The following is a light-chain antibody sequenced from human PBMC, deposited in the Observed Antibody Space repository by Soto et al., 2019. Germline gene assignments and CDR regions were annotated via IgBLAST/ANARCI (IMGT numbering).Light chain of an antibody. CDR1: SSDVGNYNY. J-gene: IGLJ2*01. V-gene: IGLV2-8*01. CDR2: EVS. Sequence: QSVLTQSPSASGSPGQSVTISCTGTSSDVGNYNYVSWYQQHPGKAPKLMIYEVSKRPSGVPDRFSGSKSGNTASLTVSGLQVEDEAYYYCSSYAGSNIWVFGGGTKLTVL. CDR3: SSYAGSNIWV.